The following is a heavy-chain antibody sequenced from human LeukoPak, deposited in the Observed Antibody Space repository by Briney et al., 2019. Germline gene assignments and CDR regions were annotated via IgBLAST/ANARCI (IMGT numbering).Heavy chain of an antibody. CDR1: RFTFSNYW. J-gene: IGHJ6*03. Sequence: GGSLRLSCAASRFTFSNYWMSWVRQAPGKGLEGVANIKQDGSEKYYVDSVKGRFTIYRDNAKNSLYLQMNSLRAEDTAVYYCARGYYDSSGYFVHAYYYYYMDVWGKGTTVTVSS. CDR2: IKQDGSEK. D-gene: IGHD3-22*01. CDR3: ARGYYDSSGYFVHAYYYYYMDV. V-gene: IGHV3-7*01.